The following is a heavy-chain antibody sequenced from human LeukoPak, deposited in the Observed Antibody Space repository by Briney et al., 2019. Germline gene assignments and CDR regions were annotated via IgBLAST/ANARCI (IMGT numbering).Heavy chain of an antibody. J-gene: IGHJ4*02. V-gene: IGHV1-24*01. CDR1: GYTLTELS. CDR2: FDPEDGET. CDR3: ATPRDGYNQFDY. Sequence: ASVKVSCKVSGYTLTELSMHWVRQAPGKGREWVGGFDPEDGETIYAQKFQGRVTMTEDTSTDTAYMELSRLRSEDTAVYYCATPRDGYNQFDYWGQGTLVTVSS. D-gene: IGHD5-24*01.